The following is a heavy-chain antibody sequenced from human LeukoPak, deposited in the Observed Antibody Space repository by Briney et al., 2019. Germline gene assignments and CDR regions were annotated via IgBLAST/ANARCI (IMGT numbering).Heavy chain of an antibody. CDR2: INPNSGGT. V-gene: IGHV1-2*02. CDR1: GYTFTGYY. Sequence: ASVKVSCKASGYTFTGYYMHWVRQAPGQGLEWMGWINPNSGGTNYAQKFQGRVTMTEDASTETAYMELISLTSEDTAVYYCAAESVIFGVLLRPVWGQGTQVTVSS. J-gene: IGHJ4*02. D-gene: IGHD3-3*01. CDR3: AAESVIFGVLLRPV.